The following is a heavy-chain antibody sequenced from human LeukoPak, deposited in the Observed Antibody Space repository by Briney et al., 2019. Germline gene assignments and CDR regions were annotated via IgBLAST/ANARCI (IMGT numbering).Heavy chain of an antibody. D-gene: IGHD6-13*01. CDR3: AKDGYSSSSGDFQH. CDR1: GFTFSSYW. J-gene: IGHJ1*01. CDR2: INSDGSST. Sequence: GGSLRLSCAASGFTFSSYWMHWVRQAPGKGLVWVSRINSDGSSTSYADSVKGRFTISRDNAKNTLYLQMNSLRAEDMAVYYCAKDGYSSSSGDFQHWGQGTLVTVSS. V-gene: IGHV3-74*01.